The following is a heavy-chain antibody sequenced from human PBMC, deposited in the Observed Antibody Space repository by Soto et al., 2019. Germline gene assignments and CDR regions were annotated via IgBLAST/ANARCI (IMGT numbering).Heavy chain of an antibody. CDR1: GYTFTSYG. CDR3: ARGVVAPASGDY. J-gene: IGHJ4*02. V-gene: IGHV1-18*01. Sequence: VQLVQSGAEVKKPGASVKVSCKASGYTFTSYGISWVRQAPGQGLEWMGWISAYNGNTNSAQKLQGRVTMTTDTSTSRGCMELRSLRSDDTAVDYLARGVVAPASGDYWGQGTLVTVSS. CDR2: ISAYNGNT. D-gene: IGHD6-25*01.